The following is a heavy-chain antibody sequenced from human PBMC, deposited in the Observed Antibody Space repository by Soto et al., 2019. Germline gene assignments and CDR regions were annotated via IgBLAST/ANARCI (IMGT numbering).Heavy chain of an antibody. CDR3: ARSGLMVYANDFDY. CDR2: ISAYNGNT. D-gene: IGHD2-8*01. J-gene: IGHJ4*02. CDR1: GYTFTSYG. Sequence: ASVKVSCKASGYTFTSYGISRVRQAPGQGLEWMGWISAYNGNTNYAQKLQGRVTMTTDTSTSTAYMELRSLRSDDTAVYYCARSGLMVYANDFDYWGQGTLVTVSS. V-gene: IGHV1-18*01.